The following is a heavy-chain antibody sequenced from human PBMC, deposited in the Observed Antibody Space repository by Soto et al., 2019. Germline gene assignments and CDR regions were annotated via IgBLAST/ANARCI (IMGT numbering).Heavy chain of an antibody. CDR3: ARGLNSYGSFDY. CDR1: GGTFSSYA. D-gene: IGHD5-18*01. Sequence: SVKFSCKASGGTFSSYAISCVRQAPGQGLEWMGGIIPIFGTANYAQKFQGRVTITADESTSTAYMELSSLRSEDTAVYYCARGLNSYGSFDYWGQGTLVTVSS. V-gene: IGHV1-69*13. CDR2: IIPIFGTA. J-gene: IGHJ4*02.